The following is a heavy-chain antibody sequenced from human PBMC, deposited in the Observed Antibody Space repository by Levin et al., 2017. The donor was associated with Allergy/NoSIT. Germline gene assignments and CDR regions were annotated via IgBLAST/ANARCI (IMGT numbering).Heavy chain of an antibody. V-gene: IGHV2-26*01. D-gene: IGHD6-6*01. CDR2: IFSNDEK. CDR3: ARIEYSSAPAWFDP. Sequence: SGPTLVKPTETLTLTCTVSGFSLSNARMGVSWIRQPPGKALEWLAHIFSNDEKSYSTSLKSRLTISKDTSKSQVVLTMTNMDPVDTATYYCARIEYSSAPAWFDPWGQGTLVTVSS. J-gene: IGHJ5*02. CDR1: GFSLSNARMG.